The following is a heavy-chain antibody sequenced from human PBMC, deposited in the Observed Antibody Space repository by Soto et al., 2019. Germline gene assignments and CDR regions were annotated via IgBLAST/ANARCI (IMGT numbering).Heavy chain of an antibody. Sequence: GGSLRLSCAASGFTFSSYAMSWVRQAPGKGLEWVSAISGSGGSTYYADSVKGRFTISRDNSKNTLYLQMNSLRAEDTAVYYCAKGRYDYYYYYMDVWGQGTTVTVSS. J-gene: IGHJ6*03. V-gene: IGHV3-23*01. CDR1: GFTFSSYA. CDR3: AKGRYDYYYYYMDV. D-gene: IGHD1-1*01. CDR2: ISGSGGST.